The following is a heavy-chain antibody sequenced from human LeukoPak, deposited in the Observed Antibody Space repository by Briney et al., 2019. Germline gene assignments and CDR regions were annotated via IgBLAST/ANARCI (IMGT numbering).Heavy chain of an antibody. D-gene: IGHD4-17*01. CDR1: GFTFDDYG. V-gene: IGHV3-43D*03. CDR2: ISSDGFST. Sequence: GGSLRLSCAASGFTFDDYGMSWVRHAPGKGLEWVSLISSDGFSTYYADSLKGRFTISRDNNRNSLYLHMNSLTIEDTALYYCARAVTAQNNFYYYYMDVWGRGTTVTVSS. CDR3: ARAVTAQNNFYYYYMDV. J-gene: IGHJ6*03.